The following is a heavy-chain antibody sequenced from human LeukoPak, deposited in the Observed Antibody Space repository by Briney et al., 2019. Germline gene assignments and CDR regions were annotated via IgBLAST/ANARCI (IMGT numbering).Heavy chain of an antibody. CDR3: AAHRSSSPDY. V-gene: IGHV4-59*08. CDR1: GGSISSYY. J-gene: IGHJ4*02. Sequence: PSETLSLTCTVSGGSISSYYWNWIRQPQGQGLEWVGYIYYSGSTNYNPSLKSRVTISVDTSKNQFSLKLSSVTAADTAVYCCAAHRSSSPDYWGQGTLVTVSS. CDR2: IYYSGST. D-gene: IGHD6-13*01.